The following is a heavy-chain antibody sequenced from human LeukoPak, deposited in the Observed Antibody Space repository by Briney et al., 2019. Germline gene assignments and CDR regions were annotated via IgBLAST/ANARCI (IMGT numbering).Heavy chain of an antibody. CDR2: IYYRGTT. D-gene: IGHD6-19*01. CDR3: ARSFYSSGWYTPLRWFDT. V-gene: IGHV4-61*01. J-gene: IGHJ5*02. CDR1: GGSVSSGSHY. Sequence: SETLSLTCTVSGGSVSSGSHYWNWIRQSPGRGLEWIGHIYYRGTTNYTPSLKSRVTISVDTSMNQFSLRLSSVTAADTAVYFCARSFYSSGWYTPLRWFDTWGQGTPVTVSA.